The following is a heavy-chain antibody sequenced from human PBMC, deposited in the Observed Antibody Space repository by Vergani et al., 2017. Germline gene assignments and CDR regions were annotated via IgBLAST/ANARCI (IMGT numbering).Heavy chain of an antibody. CDR3: ARWGNVGVVIALDAFDI. CDR1: GYTFTGYY. J-gene: IGHJ3*02. D-gene: IGHD3-3*01. Sequence: QVQLVQSGAEVKKPGASVKVSCKASGYTFTGYYMHWVRQAPGQGLEWMGWINPNSGGTNYAQKFQGRVTMTRDTSISTAYMELSRLRSDDTAVYYCARWGNVGVVIALDAFDIWGQGTMVTVSS. V-gene: IGHV1-2*02. CDR2: INPNSGGT.